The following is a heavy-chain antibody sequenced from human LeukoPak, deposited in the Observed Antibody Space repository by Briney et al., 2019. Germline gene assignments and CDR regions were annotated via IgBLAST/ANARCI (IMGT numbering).Heavy chain of an antibody. Sequence: GASVRVSCKASGGSFTSYPISWVRQAPGQGLEWMGGILPVFGTPNYARGFQGRVTISADDSTTTAFMVLTSLRSEDTAVYYCARGSASNWPVDIWGQGTLVTVSS. CDR2: ILPVFGTP. J-gene: IGHJ4*02. D-gene: IGHD6-13*01. V-gene: IGHV1-69*13. CDR1: GGSFTSYP. CDR3: ARGSASNWPVDI.